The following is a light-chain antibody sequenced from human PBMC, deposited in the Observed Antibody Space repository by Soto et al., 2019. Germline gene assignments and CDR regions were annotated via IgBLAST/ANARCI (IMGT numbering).Light chain of an antibody. Sequence: EIVMTQSPATLSVSPGDRATLSCRASQSVSSNLAWYQQKPGQAPRLLIYGASPRATGFPARFSGSGSGTEFTLTISSLQSEDFAVYYCQQYNNWPYTFGQGTKLEIK. CDR1: QSVSSN. CDR3: QQYNNWPYT. V-gene: IGKV3-15*01. J-gene: IGKJ2*01. CDR2: GAS.